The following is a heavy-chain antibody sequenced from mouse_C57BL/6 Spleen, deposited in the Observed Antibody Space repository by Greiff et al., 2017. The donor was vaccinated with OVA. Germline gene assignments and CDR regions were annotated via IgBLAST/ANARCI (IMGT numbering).Heavy chain of an antibody. CDR2: IYPGDGDT. Sequence: VQLQQSGPELVKPGASVKISCKASGYAFSSSWMNWVKQRPGKGLEWIGRIYPGDGDTNYNGKFKGKATLTADKSSSTAYMQLSSLTSEDSAVYFCAREGLRRGVYAMDYWGQGTSVTVAS. J-gene: IGHJ4*01. V-gene: IGHV1-82*01. CDR1: GYAFSSSW. CDR3: AREGLRRGVYAMDY. D-gene: IGHD2-4*01.